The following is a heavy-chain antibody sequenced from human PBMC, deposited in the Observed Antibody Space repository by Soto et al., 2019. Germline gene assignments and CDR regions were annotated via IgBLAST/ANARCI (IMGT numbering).Heavy chain of an antibody. CDR3: ARRDYCSGGSCYFYYYGMDV. Sequence: GASVKVSCKASGGTFSSYAISWVRQAPGQGLEWMGGIIPIFGTANYAQKFQGRVTITADKSTSTAYMELSSLRSEDTAVYYCARRDYCSGGSCYFYYYGMDVWGQGTTVTVS. D-gene: IGHD2-15*01. CDR2: IIPIFGTA. CDR1: GGTFSSYA. V-gene: IGHV1-69*06. J-gene: IGHJ6*02.